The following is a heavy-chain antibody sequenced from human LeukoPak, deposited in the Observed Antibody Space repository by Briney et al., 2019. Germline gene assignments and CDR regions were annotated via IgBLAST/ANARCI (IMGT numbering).Heavy chain of an antibody. CDR2: IRYDGSNK. D-gene: IGHD3-10*01. V-gene: IGHV3-30*02. J-gene: IGHJ4*02. Sequence: GGSLRLSCAASGFTFSSYGMHWVRQAPGKGLEWVAFIRYDGSNKYYADSVRGRFTISRDNSKNTLYLQMNSLRAEDTAVYYCAKDPIPGITMVRGVFDYWGQGTLVTVSS. CDR3: AKDPIPGITMVRGVFDY. CDR1: GFTFSSYG.